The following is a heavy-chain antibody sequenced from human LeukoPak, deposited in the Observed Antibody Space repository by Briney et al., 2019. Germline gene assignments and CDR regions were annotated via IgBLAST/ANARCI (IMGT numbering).Heavy chain of an antibody. D-gene: IGHD3-10*01. V-gene: IGHV3-23*01. CDR3: AKHMVRGVIKPLYFDY. Sequence: GGSLRLSCAASGFTFSSYAMSWVRQAPGKGLEWVSAISGSGGSTYYADSVKGRFTIPRDNSKNTLYLQMNSLRAEDTAVYYCAKHMVRGVIKPLYFDYWGQGTLVTVSS. CDR1: GFTFSSYA. CDR2: ISGSGGST. J-gene: IGHJ4*02.